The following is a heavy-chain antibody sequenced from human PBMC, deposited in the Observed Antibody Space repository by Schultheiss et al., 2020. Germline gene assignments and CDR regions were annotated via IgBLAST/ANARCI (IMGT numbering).Heavy chain of an antibody. CDR3: AAGPGFASYYYYYYMDV. CDR1: GFTVSSNY. CDR2: IYSGGST. J-gene: IGHJ6*03. V-gene: IGHV3-53*01. Sequence: GGSLRLSCAASGFTVSSNYMSWVRQAPGKGLEWVSVIYSGGSTYYADSVKGRFTISRDNSKNTLYLQMNSLRAEDTAVYYCAAGPGFASYYYYYYMDVWGKGTTVTVSS.